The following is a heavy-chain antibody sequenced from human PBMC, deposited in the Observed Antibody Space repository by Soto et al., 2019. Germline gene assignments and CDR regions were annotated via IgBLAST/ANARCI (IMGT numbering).Heavy chain of an antibody. J-gene: IGHJ4*02. Sequence: GGSLRLSCGASGFTFSSYAMHWVRQAPGKGLEYVSAITDNGGFTYYANSVKGRFTIPRDNSKNTLYLQMGSLRPEDMAVYYCARADGSGSYPYWGQGTLVTVSS. CDR2: ITDNGGFT. CDR1: GFTFSSYA. CDR3: ARADGSGSYPY. D-gene: IGHD3-10*01. V-gene: IGHV3-64*01.